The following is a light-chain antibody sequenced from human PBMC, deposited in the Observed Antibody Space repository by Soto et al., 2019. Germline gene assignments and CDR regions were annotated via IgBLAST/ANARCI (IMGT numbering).Light chain of an antibody. CDR2: GNT. Sequence: QSVLTQPPSVSGAPGQRVTIPCTGTSSNLGAGYPVHWYQQLPGTAPKLLIYGNTNRLSGVPDRFSGSKSATSASLAITGLQAEDEADYYCQSFDSSLSGWVFGGGTKLTVL. CDR1: SSNLGAGYP. J-gene: IGLJ3*02. CDR3: QSFDSSLSGWV. V-gene: IGLV1-40*01.